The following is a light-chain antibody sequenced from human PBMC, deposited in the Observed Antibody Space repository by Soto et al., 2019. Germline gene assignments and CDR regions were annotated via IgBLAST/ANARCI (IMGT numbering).Light chain of an antibody. Sequence: QMTPSPSSLSASVGDSVTITCRARQGISKDLVWYQQKPGKAPQRRIYGASFLHTGGPSMFSGSGYGTEFTRTSSSLQPEDFANYFCLQHHHFPWTVGQGTKV. CDR2: GAS. CDR1: QGISKD. J-gene: IGKJ1*01. CDR3: LQHHHFPWT. V-gene: IGKV1-17*01.